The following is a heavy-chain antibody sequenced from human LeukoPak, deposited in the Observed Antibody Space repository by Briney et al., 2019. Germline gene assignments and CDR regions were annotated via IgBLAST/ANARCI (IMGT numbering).Heavy chain of an antibody. CDR3: ARGLGGYYGSGSRIDY. Sequence: PSETLSLTCAVYGGSFSGYYWSWIRQPPGKGLERIGEINHSGSTNYNPSLKSRVTISVDTSKNQFSLKLSSVTAADTAVYYCARGLGGYYGSGSRIDYWGQGTLVTVSS. V-gene: IGHV4-34*01. CDR2: INHSGST. J-gene: IGHJ4*02. D-gene: IGHD3-10*01. CDR1: GGSFSGYY.